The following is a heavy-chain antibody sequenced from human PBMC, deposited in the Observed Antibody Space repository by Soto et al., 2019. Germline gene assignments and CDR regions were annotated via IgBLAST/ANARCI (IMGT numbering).Heavy chain of an antibody. CDR3: ARVPGP. Sequence: SETLSLTCDVSGDTISTGGYTWAWIRQPPGKGLEWIGYIYHSGSTYYNPSLKSRVTISVDRSKNQFSLKLSSVTAADTAVYYCARVPGPWGQGTLVTVSS. V-gene: IGHV4-30-2*01. J-gene: IGHJ5*02. CDR2: IYHSGST. CDR1: GDTISTGGYT.